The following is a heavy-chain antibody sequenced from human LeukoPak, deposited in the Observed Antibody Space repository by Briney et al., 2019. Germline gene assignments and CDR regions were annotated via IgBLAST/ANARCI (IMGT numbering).Heavy chain of an antibody. CDR1: GYTLSEVS. V-gene: IGHV1-24*01. J-gene: IGHJ4*02. Sequence: ASVKVSCKVSGYTLSEVSIQWVRQAPGKGFEWMGRFDPEDGETIHSQKFQGRVTTTEDTSGDTAYMELSSLTSGDTAMYYCTTGAVGVYPVYYFHYWGQGTLVTVSS. CDR3: TTGAVGVYPVYYFHY. D-gene: IGHD1-26*01. CDR2: FDPEDGET.